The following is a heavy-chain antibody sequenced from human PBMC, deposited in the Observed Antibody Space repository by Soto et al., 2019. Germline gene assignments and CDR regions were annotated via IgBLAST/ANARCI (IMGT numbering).Heavy chain of an antibody. D-gene: IGHD3-16*02. V-gene: IGHV4-34*01. CDR2: INHSGSA. CDR1: GGSFIDYS. J-gene: IGHJ4*02. Sequence: SETLSLTCAVYGGSFIDYSWGWIRQSPGTGLEWIGEINHSGSANYNPSLKSRVTISVDTSKNQFSLKLSSVTAADTAVYYCARQLRMITFGGVIAEYLFDYWGQGTLVTVSS. CDR3: ARQLRMITFGGVIAEYLFDY.